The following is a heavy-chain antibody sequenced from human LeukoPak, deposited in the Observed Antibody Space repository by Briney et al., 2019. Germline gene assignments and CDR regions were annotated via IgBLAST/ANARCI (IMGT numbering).Heavy chain of an antibody. Sequence: GGSLRLSCAASGFTFSSYSMDWVRQAPGKGLEWVSSISSSSSYIYYADSVKGRFTISRDNAKNSLYLQMNSLRAEDTAVYYCARDQFAAVAANYWGQGTLVTVSS. J-gene: IGHJ4*02. CDR3: ARDQFAAVAANY. CDR1: GFTFSSYS. CDR2: ISSSSSYI. D-gene: IGHD6-19*01. V-gene: IGHV3-21*01.